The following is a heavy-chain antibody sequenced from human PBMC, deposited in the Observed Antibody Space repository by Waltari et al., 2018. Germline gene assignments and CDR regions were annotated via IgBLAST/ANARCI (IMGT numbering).Heavy chain of an antibody. CDR3: GRGKYMYYYDSSGFDY. D-gene: IGHD3-22*01. CDR2: ISDDGGNK. J-gene: IGHJ4*02. Sequence: QVQLVESGGGVVQPGGSLRLSCAASGFTFSSYAIHWVRQAPGKGLEGVTTISDDGGNKYDADSVKGRFTISRDNSKNTRYLQMNSLRPEDTAVYYCGRGKYMYYYDSSGFDYWGQGTLVTVSS. V-gene: IGHV3-30*01. CDR1: GFTFSSYA.